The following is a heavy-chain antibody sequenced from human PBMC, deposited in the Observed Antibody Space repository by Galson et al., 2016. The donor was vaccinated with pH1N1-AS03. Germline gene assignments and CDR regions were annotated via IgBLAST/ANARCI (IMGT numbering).Heavy chain of an antibody. D-gene: IGHD1-26*01. CDR2: IFHSGST. CDR1: DGSISSSHYY. V-gene: IGHV4-31*01. J-gene: IGHJ4*02. Sequence: TLSLPCSVSDGSISSSHYYWGWIRQPPGKGQEGIGYIFHSGSTYYNPSLESLVSISVDTSKNQFPLKLRSVTPADTAVYYCARQDSGAYYLDSWGPGTLVTVSS. CDR3: ARQDSGAYYLDS.